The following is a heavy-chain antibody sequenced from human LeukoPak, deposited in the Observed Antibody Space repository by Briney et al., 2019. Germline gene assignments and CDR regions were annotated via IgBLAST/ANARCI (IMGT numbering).Heavy chain of an antibody. CDR3: ARQGAVGATGFDF. J-gene: IGHJ4*02. D-gene: IGHD1-26*01. CDR2: IYYSGSS. V-gene: IGHV4-39*01. CDR1: GDSISGISYY. Sequence: SETLSLTCSVSGDSISGISYYWGWIRQPPGKGLEWIGKIYYSGSSYNNPSLESRVVISLDTSRNQFPLKLTSVTATDTAVYYCARQGAVGATGFDFWGQGILVTVSS.